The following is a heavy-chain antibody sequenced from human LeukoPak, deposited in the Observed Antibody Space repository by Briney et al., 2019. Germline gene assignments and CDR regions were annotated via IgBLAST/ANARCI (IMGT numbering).Heavy chain of an antibody. CDR1: GYTFTSYG. CDR2: ISAYNGNT. CDR3: ARARITIFGVVIIGPFDP. V-gene: IGHV1-18*01. D-gene: IGHD3-3*01. Sequence: ASVKVSCKASGYTFTSYGISWVRQAPGQGLEWMGWISAYNGNTNYAQKLQGRVTMTTDTSTSTAYMELKSLGSDDTAVYYCARARITIFGVVIIGPFDPWGQGTLVTVSS. J-gene: IGHJ5*02.